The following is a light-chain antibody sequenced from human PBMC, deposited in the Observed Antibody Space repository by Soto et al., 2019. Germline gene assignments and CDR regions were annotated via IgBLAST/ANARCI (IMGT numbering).Light chain of an antibody. CDR1: QNVISSH. CDR3: QQYDSSSWT. J-gene: IGKJ1*01. CDR2: GAS. V-gene: IGKV3-20*01. Sequence: EVVLTQSPGTLSLSPGDRATLSCRASQNVISSHLAWYQQRPGQAPRLLIYGASTRATDIPDRFTGRGSGTDFTLIISKLEPEDFAVYYCQQYDSSSWTFGQGTKVDIK.